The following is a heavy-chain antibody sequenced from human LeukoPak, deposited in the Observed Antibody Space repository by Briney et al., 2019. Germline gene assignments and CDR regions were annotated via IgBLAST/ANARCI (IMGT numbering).Heavy chain of an antibody. Sequence: SETLPLTCTVSGGPISSYYWSWIRQPAGKGLEWIGRIYTSGSTNYNPSLKSRVTMSVDTSKNQFSLKLSSVTAADTAVYYCARDFQIADYGSGSYFFDPWGQGTLVTVSS. J-gene: IGHJ5*02. CDR2: IYTSGST. V-gene: IGHV4-4*07. CDR1: GGPISSYY. CDR3: ARDFQIADYGSGSYFFDP. D-gene: IGHD3-10*01.